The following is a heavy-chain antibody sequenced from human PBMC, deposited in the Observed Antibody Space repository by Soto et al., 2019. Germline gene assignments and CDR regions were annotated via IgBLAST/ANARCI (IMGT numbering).Heavy chain of an antibody. CDR2: ISYDGSNK. CDR3: ARAGCDGGSCYTLVGLRYGMDV. CDR1: GFTFSSYA. D-gene: IGHD2-15*01. V-gene: IGHV3-30-3*01. Sequence: QAQLVESGGGVVQPGRSLRLSCAASGFTFSSYAMHWVRQAPGKGLEWVAVISYDGSNKYYADSVKGRFTISRDNSKXPXXXQXXSLRAEDTAVYYCARAGCDGGSCYTLVGLRYGMDVWGQGTTVTVSS. J-gene: IGHJ6*02.